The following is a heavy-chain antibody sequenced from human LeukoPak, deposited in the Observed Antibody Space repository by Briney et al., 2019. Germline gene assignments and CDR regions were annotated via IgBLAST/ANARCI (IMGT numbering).Heavy chain of an antibody. CDR1: GFTFSSYW. V-gene: IGHV3-7*03. Sequence: GGSLRLSCAASGFTFSSYWMSWFRQAPGKGLEWVASIKQDGSEKYYVDSVKGRFTVSRDNVKNSLYLQMNSLRAEDTAVYYCARGQTTVTNWGQGTLVTVSS. CDR2: IKQDGSEK. D-gene: IGHD4-17*01. CDR3: ARGQTTVTN. J-gene: IGHJ4*02.